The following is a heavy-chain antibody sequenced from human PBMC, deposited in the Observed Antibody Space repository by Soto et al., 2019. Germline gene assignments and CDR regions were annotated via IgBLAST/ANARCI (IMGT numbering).Heavy chain of an antibody. CDR1: GFNFSNYD. CDR3: AKTLCSSTSCYDAHYFYGMDV. V-gene: IGHV3-23*01. CDR2: ISGSADST. Sequence: VGSLRLSCAASGFNFSNYDMTWIRQAPGKGLEWVSAISGSADSTYYADSLKGRFTIFRDNYKKTLYLQMISLRAEDTTVYSCAKTLCSSTSCYDAHYFYGMDVWGQGTTVTVS. D-gene: IGHD2-2*01. J-gene: IGHJ6*02.